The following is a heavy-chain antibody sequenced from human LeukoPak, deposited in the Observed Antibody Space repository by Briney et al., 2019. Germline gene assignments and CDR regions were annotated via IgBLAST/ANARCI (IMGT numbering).Heavy chain of an antibody. Sequence: GGSLRLACAASGFTFSDYYMSWIRQAPGEGLGWVSCISSSGSTIYYADSVKGRFTISRDNAKNSLYLQMSSLRAEDTAVYYCARDSGGSGYDYWGQGTLVTVSS. CDR1: GFTFSDYY. D-gene: IGHD3-10*01. J-gene: IGHJ4*02. CDR3: ARDSGGSGYDY. V-gene: IGHV3-11*01. CDR2: ISSSGSTI.